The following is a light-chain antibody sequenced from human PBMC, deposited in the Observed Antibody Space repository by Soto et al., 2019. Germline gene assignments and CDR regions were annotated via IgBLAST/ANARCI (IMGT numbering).Light chain of an antibody. CDR3: QSYDDSLSVHYV. CDR1: SSNIGSTYD. CDR2: GNT. V-gene: IGLV1-40*01. J-gene: IGLJ1*01. Sequence: VVTQPPSVSGAPGQRVTISCTGSSSNIGSTYDVQWYQQLPGTAPKLLIHGNTDRPSGVPDRFSGSKSGTSASLAITGLQADDEADYYCQSYDDSLSVHYVFGTGTKVTVL.